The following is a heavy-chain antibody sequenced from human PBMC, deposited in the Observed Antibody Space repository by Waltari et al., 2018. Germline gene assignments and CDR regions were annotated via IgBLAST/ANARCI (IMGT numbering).Heavy chain of an antibody. J-gene: IGHJ4*02. Sequence: QVQLQESGPGLVKPSGTLSLTCAVSGYPLRRGYFWGWPRRPAVKGVGWIWCICHTGSTSASPTLMSRVTISSKKPKNQFPRKVSAVTAAETDVECCAREGSGWRYFDYWGQGTLVTVSS. CDR1: GYPLRRGYF. CDR3: AREGSGWRYFDY. D-gene: IGHD6-19*01. CDR2: ICHTGST. V-gene: IGHV4-38-2*01.